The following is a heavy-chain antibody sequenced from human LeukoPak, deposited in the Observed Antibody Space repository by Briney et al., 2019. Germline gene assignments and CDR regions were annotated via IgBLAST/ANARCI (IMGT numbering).Heavy chain of an antibody. J-gene: IGHJ5*02. CDR1: GYTFTSYG. V-gene: IGHV1-18*01. CDR3: ARDGSGSYYFENNWFDP. Sequence: ASVKVSCKASGYTFTSYGISWVRQAPGQGLEWMGWINAYNGNTNYAQKLQGRVTMTTDTSTSTAYMELRSLRSDDTAVYYCARDGSGSYYFENNWFDPWGQGTLVTVSS. CDR2: INAYNGNT. D-gene: IGHD3-10*01.